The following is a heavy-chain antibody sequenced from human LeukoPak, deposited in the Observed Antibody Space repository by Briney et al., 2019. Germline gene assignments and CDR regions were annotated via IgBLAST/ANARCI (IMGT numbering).Heavy chain of an antibody. V-gene: IGHV3-21*01. Sequence: GGCLRLSCAASGFTFSDYTMDWVRHVPGKGLEWVSSVSPSSDYIYYADSVKGRFTISRDNAKNSLYLQMNSLRAEDTAVYYCAREGTTVVTPGIGYYYYGMDVWGQGTTVTVSS. CDR1: GFTFSDYT. D-gene: IGHD4-23*01. J-gene: IGHJ6*02. CDR3: AREGTTVVTPGIGYYYYGMDV. CDR2: VSPSSDYI.